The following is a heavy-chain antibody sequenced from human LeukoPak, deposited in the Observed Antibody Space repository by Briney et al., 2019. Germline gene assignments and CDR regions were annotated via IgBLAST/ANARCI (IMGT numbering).Heavy chain of an antibody. CDR2: ISSTDAGT. Sequence: GGSLRLSCAASGFSLSSYAMSWVRQASGKGLEWVSAISSTDAGTYHADSVRGRFTISRDSSKNTLYLQMNSLRAEDAAVYYCAKAPVTSCRGAYCYPFDYWGQGTLVTVSS. D-gene: IGHD2-21*01. J-gene: IGHJ4*02. CDR3: AKAPVTSCRGAYCYPFDY. CDR1: GFSLSSYA. V-gene: IGHV3-23*01.